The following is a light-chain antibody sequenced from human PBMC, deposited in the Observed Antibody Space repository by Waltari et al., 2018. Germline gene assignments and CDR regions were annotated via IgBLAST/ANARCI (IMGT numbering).Light chain of an antibody. V-gene: IGKV4-1*01. CDR1: QSVLFSLNNKNY. Sequence: DIVMTQSPDSLAVSLGERATINCKSSQSVLFSLNNKNYLAWYQQKPGQPPKLLIYWASTRESGVPYLFSGSESGTDFNLTISSLQAEDVAVYYCQQYCTTPLTFGGGTKVEIK. CDR2: WAS. J-gene: IGKJ4*01. CDR3: QQYCTTPLT.